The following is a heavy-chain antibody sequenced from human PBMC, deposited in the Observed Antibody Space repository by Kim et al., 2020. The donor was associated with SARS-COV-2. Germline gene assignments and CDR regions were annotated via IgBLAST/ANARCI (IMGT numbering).Heavy chain of an antibody. CDR3: AKEPLFYDSSYYYGMDV. V-gene: IGHV3-23*01. Sequence: GGSLRLSCAASGFTFSSYAMSWVRQAPGKGLEWVSAISGSGGSTYYADSVKGRFTISRDNSKNTLYLQMNSLRAEDTAVYYCAKEPLFYDSSYYYGMDVWGQGTTVTVSS. J-gene: IGHJ6*02. CDR1: GFTFSSYA. D-gene: IGHD3-22*01. CDR2: ISGSGGST.